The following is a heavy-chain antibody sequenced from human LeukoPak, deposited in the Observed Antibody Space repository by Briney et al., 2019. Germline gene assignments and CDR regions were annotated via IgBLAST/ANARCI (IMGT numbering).Heavy chain of an antibody. V-gene: IGHV4-34*01. CDR2: INHSGST. D-gene: IGHD3-22*01. CDR1: GGSFSGYY. J-gene: IGHJ6*03. CDR3: ARLRSAYDSSGYYYYYYYMDV. Sequence: KSSETLSLTCAVYGGSFSGYYWSWIRQPPGKGLEWIGEINHSGSTNYNPSLKSRVTISVDTSKNQFSLKLSSVTAADTAVYYCARLRSAYDSSGYYYYYYYMDVWGKGTTVTISS.